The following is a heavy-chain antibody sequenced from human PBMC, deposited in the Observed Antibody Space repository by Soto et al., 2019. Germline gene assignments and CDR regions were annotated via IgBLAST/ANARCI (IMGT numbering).Heavy chain of an antibody. CDR3: ARLRYSSGWSIFGGPFDY. Sequence: SETLSLTCTVSGGSISSGGYYWSSVGYYSSWILQHPGKGLEWIGSIYYSGSTYYNPSLKSRVTISVDTSKNQFSLKLSSVTAADTAVYYCARLRYSSGWSIFGGPFDYWGQGTLVTVSS. V-gene: IGHV4-39*01. CDR2: IYYSGST. CDR1: GGSISSGGYY. J-gene: IGHJ4*02. D-gene: IGHD6-19*01.